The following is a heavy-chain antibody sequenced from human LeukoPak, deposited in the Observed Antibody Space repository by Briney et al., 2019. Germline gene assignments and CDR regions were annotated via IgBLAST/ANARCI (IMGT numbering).Heavy chain of an antibody. Sequence: PGGSLRLSCAASGFTFSNYAMSWVRQAPGKGLEWVSVISGSGGTTYYADSVKGRFAISRDNSKNTVYLQMNSLRAEDTALYYCAKWGAWFGTVNYYGMYVWGQGTTVTVSS. CDR1: GFTFSNYA. D-gene: IGHD3-10*01. CDR3: AKWGAWFGTVNYYGMYV. CDR2: ISGSGGTT. V-gene: IGHV3-23*01. J-gene: IGHJ6*02.